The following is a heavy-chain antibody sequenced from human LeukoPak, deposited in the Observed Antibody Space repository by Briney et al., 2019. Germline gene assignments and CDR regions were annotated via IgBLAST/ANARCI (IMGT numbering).Heavy chain of an antibody. V-gene: IGHV4-59*08. J-gene: IGHJ5*02. D-gene: IGHD6-19*01. CDR2: IYYSGST. CDR1: GGSISSYY. Sequence: SETLSLTCTVSGGSISSYYGSWIRQPPGKGLEWIGYIYYSGSTNYNPSLKSRVTISVDTSKNRFSLRLISVTAADTAMYYCARHEHKAVAGDTWGQGTLVTVSS. CDR3: ARHEHKAVAGDT.